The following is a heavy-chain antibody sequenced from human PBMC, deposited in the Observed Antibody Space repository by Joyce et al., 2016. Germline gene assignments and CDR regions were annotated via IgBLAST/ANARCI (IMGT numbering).Heavy chain of an antibody. CDR3: ARVGGHFYESDY. D-gene: IGHD2/OR15-2a*01. Sequence: QLQLHQWGAGRLKPSETLSFTCAVYGVSFNDHYWSWARQPPGKGLEWIGEISHSGTVNYNPSLKSRVTISVDTSKNQFSLKVTSVTAADTAVYYCARVGGHFYESDYWGQGTLVTVSS. CDR2: ISHSGTV. CDR1: GVSFNDHY. V-gene: IGHV4-34*01. J-gene: IGHJ4*02.